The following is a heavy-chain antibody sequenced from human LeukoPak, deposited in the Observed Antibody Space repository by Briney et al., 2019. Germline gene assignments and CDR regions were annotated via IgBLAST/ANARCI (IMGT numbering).Heavy chain of an antibody. CDR1: GFTFSSYG. CDR3: ATPIVVVITAAFDI. V-gene: IGHV3-30*02. J-gene: IGHJ3*02. Sequence: GGSLRLSCAASGFTFSSYGMHWVRQAPGKGLEWVAFIRYDGSNKYYADSVKGRFTISRDNSKNTLYLQMNSLRAEDTAVYYCATPIVVVITAAFDIWGQGTMVTVSS. D-gene: IGHD3-22*01. CDR2: IRYDGSNK.